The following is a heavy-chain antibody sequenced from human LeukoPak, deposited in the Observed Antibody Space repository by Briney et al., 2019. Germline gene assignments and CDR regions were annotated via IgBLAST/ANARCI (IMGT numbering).Heavy chain of an antibody. Sequence: GGSLRLSCAASGFTFSSYAMHWVRQAPGKGLEWVAVISYDGSNKYYADSVKGRFTISRDNSKNTLYLQMNSLRAEDTAVYYCARSYSGSYYAYYYYMDVWGKGTTVTVSS. CDR1: GFTFSSYA. D-gene: IGHD1-26*01. J-gene: IGHJ6*03. CDR2: ISYDGSNK. V-gene: IGHV3-30-3*01. CDR3: ARSYSGSYYAYYYYMDV.